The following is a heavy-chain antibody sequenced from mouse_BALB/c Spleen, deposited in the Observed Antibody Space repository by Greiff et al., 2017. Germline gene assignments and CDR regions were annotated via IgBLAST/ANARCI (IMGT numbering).Heavy chain of an antibody. Sequence: EVQLVESGPELEKPGASVKISCKASGYSFTGYNMNWVKQSNGKSLEWIGNIDPYYGGTSYNQKFKGKATLTVDKSSSTAYMQLKSLTSEDSAVYYCARGFLYGNRDYYAMDYWGQGTSVTVSS. J-gene: IGHJ4*01. CDR3: ARGFLYGNRDYYAMDY. CDR2: IDPYYGGT. V-gene: IGHV1-39*01. D-gene: IGHD2-1*01. CDR1: GYSFTGYN.